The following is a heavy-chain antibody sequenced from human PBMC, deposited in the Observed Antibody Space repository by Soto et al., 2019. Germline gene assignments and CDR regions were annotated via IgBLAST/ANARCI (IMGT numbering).Heavy chain of an antibody. V-gene: IGHV4-59*01. CDR1: GGSISSYY. CDR3: ARDGSRFGSSRLDY. D-gene: IGHD6-13*01. CDR2: IYYSGST. J-gene: IGHJ4*02. Sequence: SETLSLTCTVSGGSISSYYWSWIRQPPGKGLEWIGYIYYSGSTNYNPSLKSRVTISVDTSKNQFSLKLSSVTAADTAVYYCARDGSRFGSSRLDYWGQGTLVTVSS.